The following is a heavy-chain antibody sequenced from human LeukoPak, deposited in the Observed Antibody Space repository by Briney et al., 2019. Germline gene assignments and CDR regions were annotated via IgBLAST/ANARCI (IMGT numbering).Heavy chain of an antibody. CDR2: ISPDGSSR. V-gene: IGHV3-74*01. D-gene: IGHD7-27*01. CDR1: GLTFRSHHW. Sequence: GGSLRLSCVASGLTFRSHHWIHWVRQAPGKGLVWVSRISPDGSSRGYADSVKGRFTISRDNAKNTLYLQMSSLRVEDTAVYYCARDGEGLHYWGQGTLVTVSS. J-gene: IGHJ4*02. CDR3: ARDGEGLHY.